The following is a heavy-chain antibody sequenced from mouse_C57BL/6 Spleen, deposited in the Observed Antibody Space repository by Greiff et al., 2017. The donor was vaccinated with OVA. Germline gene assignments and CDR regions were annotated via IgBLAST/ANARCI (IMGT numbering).Heavy chain of an antibody. CDR3: ASLNGDGYYFDY. J-gene: IGHJ2*01. CDR2: INPGSGGT. V-gene: IGHV1-54*01. D-gene: IGHD4-1*01. Sequence: VQLQQSGAELVRPGTSVKVSCKASGYAFTNYLIEWVKQRPGQGLEWIGVINPGSGGTNYNEKFKGKATLTADKSSSTAYMQLSSLTSEDSAVFFCASLNGDGYYFDYWGQGTTLTVSS. CDR1: GYAFTNYL.